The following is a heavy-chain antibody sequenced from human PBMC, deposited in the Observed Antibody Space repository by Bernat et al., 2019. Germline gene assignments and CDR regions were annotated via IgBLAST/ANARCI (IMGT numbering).Heavy chain of an antibody. J-gene: IGHJ4*02. CDR3: ARAAYGDSPFDY. CDR1: GYTFSSYY. V-gene: IGHV1-46*01. D-gene: IGHD4-17*01. Sequence: QVQLVQSGAEVKKPGASVKAACKTSGYTFSSYYMHWVRHAPRQVLEWLGLINPYGGSTSYAQKFQGRVTMSRDTSASTVYMDLSSLRSDDTAVYLCARAAYGDSPFDYWDQGTQVTVSS. CDR2: INPYGGST.